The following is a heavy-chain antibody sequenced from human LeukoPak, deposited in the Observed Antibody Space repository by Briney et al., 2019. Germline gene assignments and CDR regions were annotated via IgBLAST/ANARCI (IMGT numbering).Heavy chain of an antibody. CDR3: ARVRINWNYSFDI. Sequence: ASVKVSCKASGYTFTGYYMHWVRQAPGQGLEWMGWINPNSGGTNYAQKFQGRVTMTRDTSISTAYMELSRLRSDDTAVYYCARVRINWNYSFDIWGQGTMVTVSS. CDR1: GYTFTGYY. D-gene: IGHD1-7*01. V-gene: IGHV1-2*02. J-gene: IGHJ3*02. CDR2: INPNSGGT.